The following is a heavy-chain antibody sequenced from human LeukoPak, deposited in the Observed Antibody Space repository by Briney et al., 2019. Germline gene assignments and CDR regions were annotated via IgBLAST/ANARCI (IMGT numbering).Heavy chain of an antibody. Sequence: GGSLRLSCAASGFTFSSYAMSWVRQAPGKGLEWVSAISGSGGSTYYADSAKGRFTISRDNSKNTLYLQINSLRAEDTAVYYCAKGAGGYDILTGYYSLYGMDVWGQGTTVTVSS. J-gene: IGHJ6*02. V-gene: IGHV3-23*01. CDR3: AKGAGGYDILTGYYSLYGMDV. D-gene: IGHD3-9*01. CDR1: GFTFSSYA. CDR2: ISGSGGST.